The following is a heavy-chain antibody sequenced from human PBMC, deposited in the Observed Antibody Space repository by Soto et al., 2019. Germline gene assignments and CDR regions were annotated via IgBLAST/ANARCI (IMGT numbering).Heavy chain of an antibody. Sequence: SVKVACKASGGTFSSYAISWVRQAPGQGLEWMGGIIPIFGTANYAQKFQGRVTITADKSTSTAYMELSSLRSEDTAVYYCARHLTSGAFDIWGQGTMVTVSS. D-gene: IGHD3-3*02. V-gene: IGHV1-69*06. CDR1: GGTFSSYA. CDR3: ARHLTSGAFDI. J-gene: IGHJ3*02. CDR2: IIPIFGTA.